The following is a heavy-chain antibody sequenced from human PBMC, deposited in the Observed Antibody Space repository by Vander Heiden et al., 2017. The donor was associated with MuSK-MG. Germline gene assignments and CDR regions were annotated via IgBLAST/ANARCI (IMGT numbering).Heavy chain of an antibody. Sequence: QPSFKESGPTLVPPTHTLTLTCLFSALSLSTGGVCVDSIRQPPGKALEGLALIYWNDERCYSPSLRSRLTITNNTSKNRVVLTMTNMGAVDTATYYCAGYCSGPTCYGYFDYWGHGTLVTVSS. D-gene: IGHD2-2*01. J-gene: IGHJ4*01. V-gene: IGHV2-5*01. CDR3: AGYCSGPTCYGYFDY. CDR1: ALSLSTGGVC. CDR2: IYWNDER.